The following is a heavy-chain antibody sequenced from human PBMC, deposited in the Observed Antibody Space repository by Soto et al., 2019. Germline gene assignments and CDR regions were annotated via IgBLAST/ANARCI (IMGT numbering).Heavy chain of an antibody. CDR2: INHSGST. J-gene: IGHJ4*02. CDR1: GGSFSGYY. CDR3: ASVLWFGVGYFDY. Sequence: SETLSLTCAVYGGSFSGYYWSWIRQPPGKGLEWIGEINHSGSTNYNPSLKRRVTISVDTSKNQFSLKLSSVTAADPAVYYCASVLWFGVGYFDYWGQGTLFTVSS. D-gene: IGHD3-10*01. V-gene: IGHV4-34*01.